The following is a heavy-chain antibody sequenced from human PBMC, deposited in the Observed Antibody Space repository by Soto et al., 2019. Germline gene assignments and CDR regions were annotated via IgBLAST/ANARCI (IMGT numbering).Heavy chain of an antibody. CDR3: ARDRELVLDY. D-gene: IGHD1-26*01. Sequence: QVQLVESGGGVVQTGTSLRLSCAASGFTFSAYGMHWVRQAPGKGLEWVAVIWHDGSNKYYADSVKGRFTISRDNSKNTLYLQMNGLRAEDTAVYHCARDRELVLDYWGQGTLVTVSS. V-gene: IGHV3-33*01. CDR2: IWHDGSNK. J-gene: IGHJ4*02. CDR1: GFTFSAYG.